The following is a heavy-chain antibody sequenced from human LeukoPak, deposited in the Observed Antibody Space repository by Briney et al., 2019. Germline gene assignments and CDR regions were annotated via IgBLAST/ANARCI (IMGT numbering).Heavy chain of an antibody. CDR2: IISSGSTI. CDR1: GFTFSSYE. J-gene: IGHJ4*02. D-gene: IGHD3-9*01. Sequence: GGSLRLSCAASGFTFSSYEMNWVRQAPGKGLEWVSYIISSGSTIYYADSVKGRFTISRDNAKNSLYLQMNSLRAEDTAVYYCASLGDYDILTGRPPFDYWGQGTLVTVSS. CDR3: ASLGDYDILTGRPPFDY. V-gene: IGHV3-48*03.